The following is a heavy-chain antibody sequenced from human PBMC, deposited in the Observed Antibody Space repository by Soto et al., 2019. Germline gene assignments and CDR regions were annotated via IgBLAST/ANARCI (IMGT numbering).Heavy chain of an antibody. J-gene: IGHJ4*02. CDR3: ARDSTYYDSSDYFDH. Sequence: GGSLRLSCVASGFTFSSYEMNWVRQAPGKGLEWVSYIDRSGRNKYYADSVKGRFTISRDSAKNSLYLQMHSLTAEDTAVYYCARDSTYYDSSDYFDHWGQGTPVPSPQ. V-gene: IGHV3-48*03. CDR2: IDRSGRNK. D-gene: IGHD3-22*01. CDR1: GFTFSSYE.